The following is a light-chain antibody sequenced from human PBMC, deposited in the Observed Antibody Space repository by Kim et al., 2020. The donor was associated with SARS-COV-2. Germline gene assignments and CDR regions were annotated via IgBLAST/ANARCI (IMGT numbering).Light chain of an antibody. CDR2: EAF. CDR3: QQYGSSPYS. V-gene: IGKV3-20*01. CDR1: QSVGSSL. J-gene: IGKJ2*03. Sequence: LSPGERATLSCRASQSVGSSLLAWYQQKPGQAPRLLIYEAFKRVAGIPDRFSGSGSGTDFTLTISRPEPEDFAMYYCQQYGSSPYSFGQETKLEI.